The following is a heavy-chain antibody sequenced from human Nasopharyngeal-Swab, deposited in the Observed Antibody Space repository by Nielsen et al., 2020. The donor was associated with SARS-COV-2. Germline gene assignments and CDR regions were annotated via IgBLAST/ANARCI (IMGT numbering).Heavy chain of an antibody. CDR2: IKSKTDGGTT. CDR3: TTDLAYCGVDCYSPYYYGMDV. D-gene: IGHD2-21*02. J-gene: IGHJ6*02. V-gene: IGHV3-15*01. Sequence: VRQAPGKGLEWVGRIKSKTDGGTTDYAAPVKGRFTISRDDSKNTLYLQMNSLKTEDTAVYYCTTDLAYCGVDCYSPYYYGMDVWGQGTTVTVSS.